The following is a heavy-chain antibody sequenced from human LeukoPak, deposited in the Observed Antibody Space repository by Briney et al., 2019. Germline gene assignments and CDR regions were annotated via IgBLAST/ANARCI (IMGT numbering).Heavy chain of an antibody. CDR1: GFTVSSSY. CDR3: VVQITYGELSDPDF. J-gene: IGHJ4*02. CDR2: INSGGTT. D-gene: IGHD3-16*02. Sequence: PGGSLRLSCAASGFTVSSSYLSWVRQAPGKGLEWVSVINSGGTTYYADPVKGRFIISRDNSKNTLYLQMNSLRAGDTAVYYCVVQITYGELSDPDFWGQGTLVTVSS. V-gene: IGHV3-66*04.